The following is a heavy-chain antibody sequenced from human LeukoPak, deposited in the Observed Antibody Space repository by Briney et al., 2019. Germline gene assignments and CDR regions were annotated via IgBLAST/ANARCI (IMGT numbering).Heavy chain of an antibody. CDR1: GYTFTTYA. V-gene: IGHV1-2*02. D-gene: IGHD5-24*01. Sequence: ASVKVSCKASGYTFTTYAMHWVRQAPGQGLEWMGWITPSGGTNYPQKFQGRVAITRDTSITTAYMDLSRLTSDDTAVYYCARDRYGDGFAHFDYWGQGALVTVSS. J-gene: IGHJ4*02. CDR2: ITPSGGT. CDR3: ARDRYGDGFAHFDY.